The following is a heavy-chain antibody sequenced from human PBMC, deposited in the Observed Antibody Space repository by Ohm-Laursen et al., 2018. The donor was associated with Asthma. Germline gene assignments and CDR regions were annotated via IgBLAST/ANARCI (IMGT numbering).Heavy chain of an antibody. CDR2: MNPNSGNT. J-gene: IGHJ5*02. V-gene: IGHV1-8*02. CDR1: GGTFSSYA. D-gene: IGHD3-10*01. CDR3: ARRSGYYDSGSYLVS. Sequence: ASVKVSCKASGGTFSSYAISWVRQAPGQGLEWMGWMNPNSGNTGYAQKFQGRVTMTRDTSISTAYMELSSLTSEDTGVYYCARRSGYYDSGSYLVSWGQGTLVTVSS.